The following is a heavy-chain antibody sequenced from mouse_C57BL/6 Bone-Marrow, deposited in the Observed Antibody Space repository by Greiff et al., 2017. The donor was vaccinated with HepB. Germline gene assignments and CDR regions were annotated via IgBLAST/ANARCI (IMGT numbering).Heavy chain of an antibody. Sequence: EVHLVESGGDLVKPGGSLKLSCAASGFTFSSYGMSWVRQTPDKRLEWVATISSGGSYTYYPDSVKGRFTISRDNAKNTLYLQMSSLKSEDTAMYYCASDSNFDYWATGTTVTVSS. V-gene: IGHV5-6*01. CDR3: ASDSNFDY. D-gene: IGHD2-13*01. CDR1: GFTFSSYG. J-gene: IGHJ1*03. CDR2: ISSGGSYT.